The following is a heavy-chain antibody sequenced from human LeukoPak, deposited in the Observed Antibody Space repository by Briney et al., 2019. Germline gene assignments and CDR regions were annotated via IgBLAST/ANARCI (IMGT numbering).Heavy chain of an antibody. Sequence: PGRSLRLSCAASGFTFSSYAMHWVRQAPGKGLEWVAVMSYDGSNKYYADSVKGRFTISRDNSKNTLYLQMNSLRVEDTAVYYCASDREDTANLHYFDYWGQGTLVTVSS. CDR3: ASDREDTANLHYFDY. CDR2: MSYDGSNK. CDR1: GFTFSSYA. J-gene: IGHJ4*02. D-gene: IGHD5-18*01. V-gene: IGHV3-30-3*01.